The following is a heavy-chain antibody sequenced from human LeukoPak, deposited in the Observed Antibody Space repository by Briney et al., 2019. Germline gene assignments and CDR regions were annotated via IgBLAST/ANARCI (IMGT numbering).Heavy chain of an antibody. Sequence: PGGSLRLSCAASGFTFRTYWMSWIRQAPGKGPEWVADINQDGSEEYYVQSVKGRFTVSRDNAQNAVFLQMTNLRADDTAVYYCARWKMELRRNAFDFWGQGTVVTVSS. CDR1: GFTFRTYW. CDR3: ARWKMELRRNAFDF. J-gene: IGHJ3*01. D-gene: IGHD1-26*01. CDR2: INQDGSEE. V-gene: IGHV3-7*01.